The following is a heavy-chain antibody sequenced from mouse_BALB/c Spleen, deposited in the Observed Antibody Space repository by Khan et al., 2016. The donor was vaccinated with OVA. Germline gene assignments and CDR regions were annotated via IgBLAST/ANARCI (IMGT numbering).Heavy chain of an antibody. J-gene: IGHJ3*01. D-gene: IGHD1-1*02. CDR2: ISSGGHYT. V-gene: IGHV5-6*01. CDR3: ARLAYYYNSEGFAY. CDR1: GFTFSTYG. Sequence: DVQLVESGGDLVKTGGSLKLSYAASGFTFSTYGMSWVRQTPDKKLEWVATISSGGHYTYYIDSVKGRFTISRDNAKNILYLQMTSLRSEDTAMYYCARLAYYYNSEGFAYWGQGTLVTVSA.